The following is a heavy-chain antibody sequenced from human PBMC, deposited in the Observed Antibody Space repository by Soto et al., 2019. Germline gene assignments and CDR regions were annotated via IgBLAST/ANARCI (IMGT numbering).Heavy chain of an antibody. D-gene: IGHD2-15*01. CDR3: AIGGPKGDIVVVVAATRPNYYYYMDV. V-gene: IGHV1-69*02. CDR1: GGTFSSYT. J-gene: IGHJ6*03. Sequence: ASVKVSCKASGGTFSSYTISWVRQAPGQGLEWMGRIIPILGIANYAQKFQGRVTITADKSTSTAYMELSSLRSEDTAVYYCAIGGPKGDIVVVVAATRPNYYYYMDVWGKGTTVTVSS. CDR2: IIPILGIA.